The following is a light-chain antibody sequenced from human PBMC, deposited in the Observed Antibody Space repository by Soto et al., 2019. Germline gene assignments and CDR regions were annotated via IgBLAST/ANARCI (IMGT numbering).Light chain of an antibody. CDR3: QQYNSYWT. J-gene: IGKJ1*01. CDR2: KAS. Sequence: DIQMTQSPSTLSASVGDRVTITCRASQSISSWLAWYQQKPGKAPKLLIYKASTLKSGVPSRFSGSGSGTGFTLTISSLQPDDFATYYCQQYNSYWTFGQGTKVEIK. V-gene: IGKV1-5*03. CDR1: QSISSW.